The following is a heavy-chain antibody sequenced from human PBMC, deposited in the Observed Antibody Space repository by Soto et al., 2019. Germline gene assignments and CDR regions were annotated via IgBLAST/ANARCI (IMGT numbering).Heavy chain of an antibody. D-gene: IGHD2-15*01. CDR2: INGDGSYT. Sequence: EVQLAESGGGLVQPGGSLRLSCVASGFTFRGYWMHWIRQVPGKGLIWVSRINGDGSYTNYADSVKGRFTISRDNAKNTLYLQMNSLRAEDTAVYYYARERGGYSSDYWGQVTLVTVSS. V-gene: IGHV3-74*01. CDR3: ARERGGYSSDY. CDR1: GFTFRGYW. J-gene: IGHJ4*02.